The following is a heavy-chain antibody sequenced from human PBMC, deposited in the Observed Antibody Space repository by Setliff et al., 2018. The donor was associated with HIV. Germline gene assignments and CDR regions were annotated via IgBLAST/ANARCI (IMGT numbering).Heavy chain of an antibody. Sequence: ASVKVSCKVSGYNFTDFFIHWVRQAPGQGLEWMGWINTNTGNPTYAQGFTGRFVFSLDTSVSTAYLQISSLKAEDTAVYYCARDPSGSYAFDIWGQGTMVTVSS. CDR1: GYNFTDFF. J-gene: IGHJ3*02. CDR2: INTNTGNP. V-gene: IGHV7-4-1*02. CDR3: ARDPSGSYAFDI. D-gene: IGHD1-26*01.